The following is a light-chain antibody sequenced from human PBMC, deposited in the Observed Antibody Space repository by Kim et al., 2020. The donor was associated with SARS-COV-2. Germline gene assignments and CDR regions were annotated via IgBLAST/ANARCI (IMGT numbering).Light chain of an antibody. CDR3: CSFAAIDTWV. CDR2: EVN. CDR1: LSDLGSYDL. V-gene: IGLV2-23*02. J-gene: IGLJ3*02. Sequence: QSALTQPASVSGSPGQSITISCTGSLSDLGSYDLVSWYQQHPGKAPRVIIYEVNRRPSGVSNRFSGSKSGYTASLTISGLQVEDEAIYYCCSFAAIDTWVFGGGSKVTVL.